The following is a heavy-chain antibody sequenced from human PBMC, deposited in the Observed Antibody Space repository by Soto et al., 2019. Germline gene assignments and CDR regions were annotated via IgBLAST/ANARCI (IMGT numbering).Heavy chain of an antibody. V-gene: IGHV3-23*01. CDR3: AKAGDIVVVPAAMLPGFYMDV. CDR1: GFTFSSYA. D-gene: IGHD2-2*01. Sequence: GGSLRLSCAASGFTFSSYAMSWVRQAPGKGLEWVSAISGSGGSTYYADSVKGRFTISRDNSKNTLYLQMKSLRAEDTAVYYCAKAGDIVVVPAAMLPGFYMDVWGKGTTVTVSS. J-gene: IGHJ6*03. CDR2: ISGSGGST.